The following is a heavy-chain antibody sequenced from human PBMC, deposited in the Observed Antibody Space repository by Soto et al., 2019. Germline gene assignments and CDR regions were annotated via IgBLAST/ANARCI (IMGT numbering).Heavy chain of an antibody. V-gene: IGHV4-59*01. CDR2: MYYSGST. D-gene: IGHD2-15*01. Sequence: QVQLQESGPGLVKPSETLSLTCTVSGGSISNYYCSWIRQPPGKGLEWIGYMYYSGSTTYNPSLKSRVTIAVDTSKNQFSLKLSSVTAADTAVYYCARAGAATLSDYWGQGTLVTVSS. CDR3: ARAGAATLSDY. CDR1: GGSISNYY. J-gene: IGHJ4*02.